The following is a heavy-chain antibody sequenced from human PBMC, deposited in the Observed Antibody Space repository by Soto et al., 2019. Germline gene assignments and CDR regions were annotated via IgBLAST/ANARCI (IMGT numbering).Heavy chain of an antibody. CDR3: ARQAVPSTMDYYYYGMDV. D-gene: IGHD5-12*01. CDR1: GGSISSSSYC. J-gene: IGHJ6*02. V-gene: IGHV4-39*01. Sequence: SETLSLTCTVSGGSISSSSYCWGWIRQPPGKGLEWIGSIYYSGSTYYNPSLKSRVTISVDTSKNQFSLKLSSVTAADTAVYYCARQAVPSTMDYYYYGMDVWGQGTTVTVSS. CDR2: IYYSGST.